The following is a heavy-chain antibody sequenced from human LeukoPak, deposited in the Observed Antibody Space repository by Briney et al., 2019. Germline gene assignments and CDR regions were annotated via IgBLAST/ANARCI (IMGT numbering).Heavy chain of an antibody. CDR3: ARARSSIAAYDY. CDR2: IKQDGSEK. Sequence: GGSLRLSCAASGFTFRSYWMSWVRQAPGKGLEWVANIKQDGSEKYYVDSVKGRFTISRDNAKNTLYLQMNSLRAEDTAVYYCARARSSIAAYDYWGQGTLVTVSS. J-gene: IGHJ4*02. D-gene: IGHD6-6*01. V-gene: IGHV3-7*03. CDR1: GFTFRSYW.